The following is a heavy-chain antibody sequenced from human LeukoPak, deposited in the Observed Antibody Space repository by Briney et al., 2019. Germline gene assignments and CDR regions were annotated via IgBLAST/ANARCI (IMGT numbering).Heavy chain of an antibody. J-gene: IGHJ5*02. V-gene: IGHV3-23*01. Sequence: PGGSLRLSCAASGFTFSSYAMSWARQAPGKGLEWVSAISGSGGSTYYADSVKGRFTISRDNSKNTLYLQMHSLRAEDTAVYYCAKDCRSGSYSNWFDPWGQGTLVTVSS. CDR3: AKDCRSGSYSNWFDP. CDR1: GFTFSSYA. CDR2: ISGSGGST. D-gene: IGHD1-26*01.